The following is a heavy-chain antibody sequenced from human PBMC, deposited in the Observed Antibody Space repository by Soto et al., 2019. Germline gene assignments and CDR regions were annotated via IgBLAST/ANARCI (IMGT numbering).Heavy chain of an antibody. CDR1: GDSISSRSHY. CDR2: IFYTGAT. V-gene: IGHV4-31*11. J-gene: IGHJ5*02. CDR3: AREGRHSGGMRESWFDP. D-gene: IGHD3-10*01. Sequence: QVQLQESGPGLVKPSQTLSLTCAVSGDSISSRSHYWNWIRRVPGKGLEFIGYIFYTGATYYNPSLMGRISMSVDTSKNQFSLTLRSVTAADTAIYYCAREGRHSGGMRESWFDPWGQGTQVTVSS.